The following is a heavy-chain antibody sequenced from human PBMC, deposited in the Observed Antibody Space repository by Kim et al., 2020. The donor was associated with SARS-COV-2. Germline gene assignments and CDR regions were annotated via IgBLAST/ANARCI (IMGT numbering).Heavy chain of an antibody. CDR1: GFTFSSYW. V-gene: IGHV3-74*01. Sequence: GGSLRLSCAASGFTFSSYWMHWVRQTPGKGLVWVSHIKTDGSITDYADSVKGRFTISRDNAKNTLYLQMNSLRADDTAVYYCARGDTYAFDIWGQGTMVTVSS. CDR2: IKTDGSIT. D-gene: IGHD2-21*01. CDR3: ARGDTYAFDI. J-gene: IGHJ3*02.